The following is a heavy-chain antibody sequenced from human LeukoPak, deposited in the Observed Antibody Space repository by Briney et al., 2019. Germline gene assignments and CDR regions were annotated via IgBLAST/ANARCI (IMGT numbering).Heavy chain of an antibody. Sequence: ASVKVSCKASGYTFTGYYIHWVRQAPGQGLEWMGWINPNSGDTNYAQKFQVRVTMTRDTSISTAYMYLRPDDTAVYYCALQGGGGTYLHYWGQGTLVTVSS. CDR3: ALQGGGGTYLHY. CDR2: INPNSGDT. J-gene: IGHJ4*02. D-gene: IGHD2-15*01. V-gene: IGHV1-2*02. CDR1: GYTFTGYY.